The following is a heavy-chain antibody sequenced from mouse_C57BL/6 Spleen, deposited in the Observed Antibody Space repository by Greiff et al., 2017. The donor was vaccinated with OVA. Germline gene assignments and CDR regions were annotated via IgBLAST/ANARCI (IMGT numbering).Heavy chain of an antibody. J-gene: IGHJ4*01. CDR1: GYAFTNYL. CDR3: ARSLRGAMDY. D-gene: IGHD1-1*01. V-gene: IGHV1-54*01. CDR2: INPGSGGT. Sequence: QVQLQQSGAELVRPGTSVKVSCKASGYAFTNYLIEWVKQRPGPGLEWIGVINPGSGGTNYNEKFKGKATLTADKSSSTAYMQLSSLTSEDSAVYFCARSLRGAMDYWGQGTSVTVSS.